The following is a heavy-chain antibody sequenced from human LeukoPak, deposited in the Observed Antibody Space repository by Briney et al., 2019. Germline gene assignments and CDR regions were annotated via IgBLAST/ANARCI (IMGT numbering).Heavy chain of an antibody. CDR2: VNPEDGET. V-gene: IGHV1-24*01. Sequence: GASVKVSCKVSGYTLTELSIHWVRQAPGKGREWMGGVNPEDGETIYAQKFQGRVTMTEDTPIDTTYMEVSSLRSEDTAVYFCAIAQNWKAGWFDPWGQGTLVTVSS. CDR1: GYTLTELS. D-gene: IGHD1-1*01. J-gene: IGHJ5*02. CDR3: AIAQNWKAGWFDP.